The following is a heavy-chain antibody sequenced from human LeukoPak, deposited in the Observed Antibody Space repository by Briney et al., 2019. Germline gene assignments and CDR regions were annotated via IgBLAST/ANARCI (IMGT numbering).Heavy chain of an antibody. CDR2: ISYDGSNK. D-gene: IGHD4-17*01. CDR1: GFTFSSYG. Sequence: GGSLRLSCAASGFTFSSYGIHWVRQAPGKGLEWVAVISYDGSNKYYVDSVKGRFTISRDNPKNTLNLQMNSLRAEDTAVYYCAKMRTPTAHSGDAFDIWGQGTMVTVSS. V-gene: IGHV3-30*18. CDR3: AKMRTPTAHSGDAFDI. J-gene: IGHJ3*02.